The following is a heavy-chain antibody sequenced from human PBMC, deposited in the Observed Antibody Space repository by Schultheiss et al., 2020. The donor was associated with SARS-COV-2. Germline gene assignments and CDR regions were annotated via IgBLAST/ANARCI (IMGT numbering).Heavy chain of an antibody. J-gene: IGHJ5*02. CDR3: ARGITMIVVIDP. CDR1: GFTFSSYG. D-gene: IGHD3-22*01. CDR2: IWYDGSNK. V-gene: IGHV3-33*08. Sequence: GGSLRLSCAASGFTFSSYGMHWVRQAPGKGLEWVAVIWYDGSNKYYADSVKGRFTISRDNSKNTLYLQMNSLRAEDTAVYYCARGITMIVVIDPWGQGTLVTVSS.